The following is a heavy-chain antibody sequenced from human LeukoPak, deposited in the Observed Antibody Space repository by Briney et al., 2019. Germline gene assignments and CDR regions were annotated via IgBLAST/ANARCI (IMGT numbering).Heavy chain of an antibody. D-gene: IGHD3-10*01. CDR3: AADSYYYGSDGDY. Sequence: GTSVKVSCKASGFTFTSSAVQWVRQARGQRLEWIGWIVVGSGNTNYAQKFQERATITRDMSTSTAYMELSSLRSEDTAVYYCAADSYYYGSDGDYWGQGTLVTVSS. CDR1: GFTFTSSA. J-gene: IGHJ4*02. V-gene: IGHV1-58*01. CDR2: IVVGSGNT.